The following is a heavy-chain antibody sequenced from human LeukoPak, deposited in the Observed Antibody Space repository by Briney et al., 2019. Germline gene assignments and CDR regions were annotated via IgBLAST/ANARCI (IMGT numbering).Heavy chain of an antibody. CDR1: GFTFSSYS. V-gene: IGHV3-48*01. J-gene: IGHJ3*02. CDR2: ISSSSSSTI. Sequence: GGSLRLSCAASGFTFSSYSMNWVRQAPGKGLEWVSYISSSSSSTIYYADSVKGRFTISRDNAKNSLYLQMNSLRAEDTAVYYCARESGDIVVVPSAFDIWGQGTMVTVSS. CDR3: ARESGDIVVVPSAFDI. D-gene: IGHD2-2*01.